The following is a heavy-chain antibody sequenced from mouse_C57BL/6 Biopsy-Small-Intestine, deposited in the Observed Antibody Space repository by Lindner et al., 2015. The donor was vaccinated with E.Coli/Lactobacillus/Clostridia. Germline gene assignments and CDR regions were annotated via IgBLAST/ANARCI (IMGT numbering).Heavy chain of an antibody. V-gene: IGHV5-17*01. D-gene: IGHD3-2*02. CDR2: ISSGSSTI. CDR1: GFTSSDYG. Sequence: VQLQESGGGLVKPGGSLKLSCAASGFTSSDYGMHWVRQAPEKGLEWVAYISSGSSTIYYADTVKGRFTISRDNAKNTLFLQMTSLRSEDTAMYYCANPTAQWGQGTLVTVSA. CDR3: ANPTAQ. J-gene: IGHJ3*01.